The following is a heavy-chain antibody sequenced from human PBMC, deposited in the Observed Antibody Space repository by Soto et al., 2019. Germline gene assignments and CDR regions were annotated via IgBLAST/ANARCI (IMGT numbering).Heavy chain of an antibody. V-gene: IGHV4-34*01. J-gene: IGHJ6*02. D-gene: IGHD6-13*01. CDR2: INHSGST. CDR3: ARLGSSHYGMDV. CDR1: GGSFSGYY. Sequence: QVQLQQWGAGLLKPSETLSLTCAVYGGSFSGYYWSWIRQPPGKGLVWIVEINHSGSTNYNPSLKSRVTTSVDTSKKQFSLKLSSVTAADTGVYYCARLGSSHYGMDVWGQGPTVTVSS.